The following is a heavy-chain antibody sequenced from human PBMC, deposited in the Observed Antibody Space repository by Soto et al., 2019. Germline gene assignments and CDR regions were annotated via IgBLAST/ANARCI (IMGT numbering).Heavy chain of an antibody. CDR2: ISCDGGSK. D-gene: IGHD5-12*01. CDR1: GFTFSSYA. V-gene: IGHV3-30*18. J-gene: IGHJ4*02. CDR3: AKELARDFSRYDEYCFDY. Sequence: GGSLRLSCAASGFTFSSYAMHWVRQAPGKGLEWVSAISCDGGSKYYADSVKGRFTISRDNSKNKLYMQMNSLRAEDTAVYYCAKELARDFSRYDEYCFDYWGQGTLVTVSS.